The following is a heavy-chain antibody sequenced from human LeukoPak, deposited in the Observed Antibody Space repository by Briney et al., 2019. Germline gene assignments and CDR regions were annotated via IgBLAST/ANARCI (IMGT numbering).Heavy chain of an antibody. J-gene: IGHJ4*02. CDR2: ISGSST. Sequence: GGSLRLSCAASGFTVSSNEMSWVRQAPGKGLEWVSSISGSSTYYADSRTGRFTISSDNSKNTLYLQMNSLRAEDTAVYYCKKPPIQIWFKTFDYWGQGTVVTVSS. V-gene: IGHV3-38-3*01. CDR1: GFTVSSNE. CDR3: KKPPIQIWFKTFDY. D-gene: IGHD5-18*01.